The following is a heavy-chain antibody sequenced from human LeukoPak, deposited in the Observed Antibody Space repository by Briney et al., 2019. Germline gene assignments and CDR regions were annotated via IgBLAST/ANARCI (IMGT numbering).Heavy chain of an antibody. V-gene: IGHV5-51*01. J-gene: IGHJ4*02. CDR1: GYTFTTYW. Sequence: GESLKISCKGSGYTFTTYWIGWVRQMPGKGLEWMGIIYPTDSDARYSPSFQGQVTISVDKSISTVYLQWNSLKASDSAMYYCGASPSPTGTERYYWGQGTLVTVSS. D-gene: IGHD1-1*01. CDR3: GASPSPTGTERYY. CDR2: IYPTDSDA.